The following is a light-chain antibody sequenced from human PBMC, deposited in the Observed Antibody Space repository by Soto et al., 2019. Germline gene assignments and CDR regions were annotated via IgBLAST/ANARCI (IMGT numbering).Light chain of an antibody. CDR3: MQGTHWPPYT. CDR2: NVS. CDR1: QSLVHSDGNTY. J-gene: IGKJ2*01. Sequence: DVVMTQSPLSLPVTLGQPASISCRSSQSLVHSDGNTYLNWFHQRPGQSPRRLIYNVSNRDSGVPDRFSGSGSDTDFTLKISGVEAEDFWVYYCMQGTHWPPYTFGQGTKLEIK. V-gene: IGKV2-30*02.